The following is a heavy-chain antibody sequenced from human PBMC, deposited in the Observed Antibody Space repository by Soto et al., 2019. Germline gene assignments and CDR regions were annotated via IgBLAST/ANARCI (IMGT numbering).Heavy chain of an antibody. CDR2: THDSGII. CDR1: GGSMSHYQ. Sequence: QVQLQESGPGLVKPSETLSLTCTVSGGSMSHYQWCWIRQSQGKGLDFIGYTHDSGIINYNPSLMIGVGITLDTSKNQFSLKLTSVTAADTALYYCARTGYSEHFDYWGRGTLVTVSS. D-gene: IGHD1-26*01. CDR3: ARTGYSEHFDY. J-gene: IGHJ4*02. V-gene: IGHV4-59*01.